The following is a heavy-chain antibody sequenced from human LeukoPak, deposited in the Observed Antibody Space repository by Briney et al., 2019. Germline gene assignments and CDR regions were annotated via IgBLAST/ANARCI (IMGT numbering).Heavy chain of an antibody. CDR1: GYTFTSYG. CDR2: ISAYNGNK. V-gene: IGHV1-18*01. CDR3: ARDHKDFQEYFQN. D-gene: IGHD3-3*01. Sequence: ASVKVSCKASGYTFTSYGISWVRQAPGQGLEWMGWISAYNGNKNYAQKLQGRVTMTTDTSTSTAYMELRSMRSDDTAVYYCARDHKDFQEYFQNWGQGTLVAVSS. J-gene: IGHJ1*01.